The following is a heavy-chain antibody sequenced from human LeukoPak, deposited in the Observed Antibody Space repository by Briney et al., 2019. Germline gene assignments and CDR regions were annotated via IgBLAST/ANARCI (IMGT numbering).Heavy chain of an antibody. CDR2: IYHTGDI. CDR1: GDSMTSSY. V-gene: IGHV4-59*08. Sequence: PSETLSLTCSVSGDSMTSSYWTWIRQPPGKGLESIGYIYHTGDINYNPSLNSRDTMSLDTSKNRFFLKVTSVTAADTAVYYCAKGTRELPSWGQGTLVTVSS. J-gene: IGHJ5*02. D-gene: IGHD1-7*01. CDR3: AKGTRELPS.